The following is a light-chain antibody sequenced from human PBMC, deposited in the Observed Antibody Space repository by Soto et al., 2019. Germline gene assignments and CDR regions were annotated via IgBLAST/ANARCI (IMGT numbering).Light chain of an antibody. CDR2: INS. CDR1: SSNIGSRT. Sequence: QSVLTQPPSASGTPGQTIAISCSGGSSNIGSRTVNWYQQLPGTAPRLLIYINSQRPSGVPDRFSGSKSGTSASLAISGLQSEYEGDYYCESWDDSLNGVVFGGGTKVTVL. V-gene: IGLV1-44*01. J-gene: IGLJ2*01. CDR3: ESWDDSLNGVV.